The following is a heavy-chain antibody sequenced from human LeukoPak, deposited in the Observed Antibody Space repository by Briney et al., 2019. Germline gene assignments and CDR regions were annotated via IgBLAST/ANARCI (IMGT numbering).Heavy chain of an antibody. CDR2: ISSSSSYI. CDR3: ARLTVTTYIDY. J-gene: IGHJ4*02. V-gene: IGHV3-21*01. D-gene: IGHD4-17*01. CDR1: GFTFSSYS. Sequence: GGSLRLSCAASGFTFSSYSMNWVRQAPGKGLGWVSSISSSSSYIYYADSVKGRFTISRDNAKNSLYLQMNSLRAGDTAVYYCARLTVTTYIDYWGQGTLVTVSS.